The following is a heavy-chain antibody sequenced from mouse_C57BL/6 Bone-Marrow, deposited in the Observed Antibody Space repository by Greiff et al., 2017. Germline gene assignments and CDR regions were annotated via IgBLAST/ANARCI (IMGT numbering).Heavy chain of an antibody. CDR1: GYTFTSYW. J-gene: IGHJ2*01. D-gene: IGHD1-1*01. Sequence: QVQLKQPGAELVKPGASVKLSCKASGYTFTSYWMHWVKQRPGQGLEWIGMIHPNSGSTNYNEKFKSKATLTVDKSSSTAYMQLSSLTSEDSAVYYCARPITTVVATGGIDYWGQGTTLTVSS. CDR2: IHPNSGST. CDR3: ARPITTVVATGGIDY. V-gene: IGHV1-64*01.